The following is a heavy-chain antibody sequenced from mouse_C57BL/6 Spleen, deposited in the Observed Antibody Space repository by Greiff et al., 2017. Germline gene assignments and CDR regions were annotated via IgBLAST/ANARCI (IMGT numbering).Heavy chain of an antibody. D-gene: IGHD2-1*01. V-gene: IGHV7-3*01. CDR1: GFTFTDYY. CDR2: IRNKANGYTT. CDR3: ARYRGCYGNYALYAMDY. Sequence: EVQLQQSGGGLVQPGGSLSLSCAASGFTFTDYYMSWVRQPPGKALEWLGFIRNKANGYTTEYSASVKGRFTISRDNSQSILYLQMNALRAEDSATYYCARYRGCYGNYALYAMDYWGQGTSVTVSS. J-gene: IGHJ4*01.